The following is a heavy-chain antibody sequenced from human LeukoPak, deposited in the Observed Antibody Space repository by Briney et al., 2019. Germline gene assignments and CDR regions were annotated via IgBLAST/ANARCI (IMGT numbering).Heavy chain of an antibody. D-gene: IGHD3-3*01. CDR3: ARVVLYDFWSGHVFDY. Sequence: SQTLSLTCTVSGGSISSGGYYWSWIRQPPGKGLEWIGYIYYSGSTNYNPSLKSRVTISVDTSKNQFSLKLSSVTAADMAVYYCARVVLYDFWSGHVFDYWGQGTLVTVSS. CDR1: GGSISSGGYY. J-gene: IGHJ4*02. CDR2: IYYSGST. V-gene: IGHV4-61*08.